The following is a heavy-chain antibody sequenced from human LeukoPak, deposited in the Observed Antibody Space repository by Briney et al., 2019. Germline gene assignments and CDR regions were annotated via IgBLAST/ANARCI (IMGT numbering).Heavy chain of an antibody. Sequence: ASVKVCCKASGYTFTSYGISWVRQATGQVLELMGWISAYNGNTNYAQKLQGRVTMTTDTSTSTAYMELRSLRSDDTAVYYCARGRPIAAAGTRWFDPWGQGTLVTVSS. V-gene: IGHV1-18*01. J-gene: IGHJ5*02. CDR3: ARGRPIAAAGTRWFDP. CDR2: ISAYNGNT. D-gene: IGHD6-13*01. CDR1: GYTFTSYG.